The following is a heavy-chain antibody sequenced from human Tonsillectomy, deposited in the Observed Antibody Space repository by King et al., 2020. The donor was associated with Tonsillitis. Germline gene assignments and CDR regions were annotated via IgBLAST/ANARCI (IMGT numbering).Heavy chain of an antibody. CDR2: ISWNSGIR. Sequence: VQLVESGGGLVQPGRSLRLSCAASGFTFDEYAMHWVRQPPGKGLEWVSTISWNSGIRGYADSVRGRFTISRDNAKNSLYLQMNSLRTEDTALYYCAKDKTLVRGVIIDYWGQGTLVTGSS. D-gene: IGHD3-10*01. J-gene: IGHJ4*02. V-gene: IGHV3-9*01. CDR1: GFTFDEYA. CDR3: AKDKTLVRGVIIDY.